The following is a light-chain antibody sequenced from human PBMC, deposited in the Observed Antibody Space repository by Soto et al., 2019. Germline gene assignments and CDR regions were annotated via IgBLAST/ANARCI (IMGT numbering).Light chain of an antibody. Sequence: EIVLTQSPVIVSLSPGERATLSCRASQTVDNFLAWYQLKPGQAPRLLIYDASNRATGIPARFSGSGSGTDFTLTISSLEPEDFAVYYCQQRSNWLWTFGQGTKVDIK. CDR2: DAS. CDR1: QTVDNF. J-gene: IGKJ1*01. CDR3: QQRSNWLWT. V-gene: IGKV3-11*01.